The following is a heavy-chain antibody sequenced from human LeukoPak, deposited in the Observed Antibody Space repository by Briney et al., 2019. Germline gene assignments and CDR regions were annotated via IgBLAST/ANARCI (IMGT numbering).Heavy chain of an antibody. CDR3: AGNCSSTSCDSRNWFDP. V-gene: IGHV4-34*01. J-gene: IGHJ5*02. Sequence: SETLSLTCAVYGGSFSGYYWSWIRRPPGKGLEWIGEINHSGSTNYNPSLKSRVTISVDTSKNQFSLKLSSVTAADTAVYYCAGNCSSTSCDSRNWFDPWGQGTLVTVSS. CDR1: GGSFSGYY. CDR2: INHSGST. D-gene: IGHD2-2*02.